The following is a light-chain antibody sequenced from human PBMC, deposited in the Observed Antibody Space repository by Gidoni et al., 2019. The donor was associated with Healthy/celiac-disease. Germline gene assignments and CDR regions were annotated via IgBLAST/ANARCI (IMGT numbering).Light chain of an antibody. CDR3: QQRSNWPPEVT. V-gene: IGKV3-11*01. J-gene: IGKJ3*01. CDR1: QSVSSY. CDR2: DAS. Sequence: EIVLTQSPATLSLSPGERATLSCRASQSVSSYLAWYQQKPGQAPRLLIYDASNRATGIPARFSGSGCGTDFTLTISSLEPEDFAVYYCQQRSNWPPEVTFGPGTKVDIK.